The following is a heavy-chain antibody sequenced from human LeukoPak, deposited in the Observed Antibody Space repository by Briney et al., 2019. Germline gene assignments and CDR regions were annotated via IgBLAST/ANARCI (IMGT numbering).Heavy chain of an antibody. J-gene: IGHJ3*02. V-gene: IGHV3-30*18. CDR3: AKDSAAAKGAFDI. Sequence: GGSLRLSCAASGFTFSSYGMHWVRQAPGKGLEWVAVISYDGSNKYYADSVKGRFTISRDNAKNSLYLQMNSLRAEDTALYYCAKDSAAAKGAFDIWGQGTMVTVSS. CDR1: GFTFSSYG. D-gene: IGHD6-13*01. CDR2: ISYDGSNK.